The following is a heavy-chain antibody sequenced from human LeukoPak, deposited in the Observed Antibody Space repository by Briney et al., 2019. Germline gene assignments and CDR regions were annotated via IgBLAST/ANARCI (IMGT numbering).Heavy chain of an antibody. V-gene: IGHV1-69*04. CDR1: GGTFSSYA. Sequence: SVKVSCKASGGTFSSYAISWVRQTPGQGLEWMGRIIPILGIANYAQKFQGRVTITADKSTSTAYMELSSLRSEDTAVYYCAIRYGSGSYYNDYWGQGTLVTVSS. CDR2: IIPILGIA. CDR3: AIRYGSGSYYNDY. D-gene: IGHD3-10*01. J-gene: IGHJ4*02.